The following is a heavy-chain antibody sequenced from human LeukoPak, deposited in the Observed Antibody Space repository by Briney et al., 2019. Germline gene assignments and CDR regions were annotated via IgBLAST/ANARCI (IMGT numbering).Heavy chain of an antibody. CDR2: IWYDGSNK. J-gene: IGHJ4*02. D-gene: IGHD6-19*01. CDR3: AREGTVAAIGGLDY. CDR1: GFTFSSYG. V-gene: IGHV3-33*01. Sequence: GGSLRLSCAASGFTFSSYGMHWVRQAPGKGLEWVAVIWYDGSNKYYADSVKGRFTISRDNSKNTLYLQMNSLRAEDTAVYYCAREGTVAAIGGLDYWGQGTLVTVSS.